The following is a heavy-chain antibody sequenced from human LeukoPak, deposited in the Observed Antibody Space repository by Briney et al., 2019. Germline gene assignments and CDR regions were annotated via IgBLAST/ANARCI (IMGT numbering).Heavy chain of an antibody. CDR2: INSWSSLI. V-gene: IGHV3-48*01. Sequence: GGSLRLFCTASGFPFSTYHMVWVRQAPGKGLEWVSYINSWSSLIYYADSVKGRFAISRDNAESSLYLQMNSLTAEDTAIYYCARVWQDHRNTDYWGQGTLVTVSS. D-gene: IGHD1-14*01. CDR3: ARVWQDHRNTDY. J-gene: IGHJ4*02. CDR1: GFPFSTYH.